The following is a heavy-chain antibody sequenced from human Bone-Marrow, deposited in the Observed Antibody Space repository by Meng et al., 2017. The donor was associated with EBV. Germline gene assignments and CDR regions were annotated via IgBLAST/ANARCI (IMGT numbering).Heavy chain of an antibody. CDR1: GGAFSGFY. Sequence: GQRQAGGSGSFQPSGTLSLTSRVYGGAFSGFYWSWIRQPPGKGLEWIGEINHSGSTNHNPSLKSRVTISVDTSKNQFSLKLSSVTAADTAVYYCARTRGGGRRIFGVFDYWGQGTLVTVSS. V-gene: IGHV4-34*01. J-gene: IGHJ4*02. CDR2: INHSGST. D-gene: IGHD3-3*01. CDR3: ARTRGGGRRIFGVFDY.